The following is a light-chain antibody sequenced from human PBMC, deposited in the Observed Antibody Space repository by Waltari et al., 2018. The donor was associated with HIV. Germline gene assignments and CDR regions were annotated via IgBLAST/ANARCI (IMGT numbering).Light chain of an antibody. CDR2: DIV. V-gene: IGLV2-23*02. CDR1: SSDVGYNY. Sequence: QSALTQPASVSGSPGQSITISCTGTSSDVGYNYVSWFQQHPGKVPKLIIYDIVKRPSGVSNRFPGSKSGNTASLTISGLQAEDEADYYCCSYAGSSTLIFGGGTKLTVL. J-gene: IGLJ2*01. CDR3: CSYAGSSTLI.